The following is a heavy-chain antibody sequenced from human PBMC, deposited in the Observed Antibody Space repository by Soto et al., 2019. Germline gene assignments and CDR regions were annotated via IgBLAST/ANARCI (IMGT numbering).Heavy chain of an antibody. CDR3: ARDEGGTILAAGYHYYSMHF. CDR2: ISAYNGNT. D-gene: IGHD6-13*01. J-gene: IGHJ6*02. V-gene: IGHV1-18*01. CDR1: CYTFTSYG. Sequence: DPEKVSCKASCYTFTSYGISWVRQAPGQGHEWMGWISAYNGNTNYAQKLQGRVTMTTDTSTSTAYMELRSLRSDDTAVYYCARDEGGTILAAGYHYYSMHFSYQATTGTV.